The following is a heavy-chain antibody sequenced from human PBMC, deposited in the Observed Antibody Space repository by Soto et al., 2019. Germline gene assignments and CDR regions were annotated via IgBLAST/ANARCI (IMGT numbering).Heavy chain of an antibody. J-gene: IGHJ4*02. V-gene: IGHV1-58*01. CDR1: GFTLQSYA. D-gene: IGHD3-22*01. CDR3: AADPFYYDSSNYYSFDH. Sequence: RASVKVTLKASGFTLQSYAVPWVRQARGKRLEWIGWIVASSGNTHYAQRFQERVTITRDTSTSTAYLELSSLRSEDTAVYYCAADPFYYDSSNYYSFDHWGQGTQVTVSS. CDR2: IVASSGNT.